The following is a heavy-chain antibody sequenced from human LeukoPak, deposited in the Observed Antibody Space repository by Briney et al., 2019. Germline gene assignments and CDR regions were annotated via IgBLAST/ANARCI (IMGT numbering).Heavy chain of an antibody. V-gene: IGHV1-2*02. D-gene: IGHD3-22*01. CDR2: INPNSGGT. CDR3: ARATLTYYYDSSGYSPDY. J-gene: IGHJ4*02. CDR1: GYTFTSYY. Sequence: ASVKVSCKASGYTFTSYYMHWVRQAPGQGLEWMGWINPNSGGTNYAQKFQGRVTMTRDTSISTAYMELSRLRSDDTAVYYCARATLTYYYDSSGYSPDYWGQGTLVTVSS.